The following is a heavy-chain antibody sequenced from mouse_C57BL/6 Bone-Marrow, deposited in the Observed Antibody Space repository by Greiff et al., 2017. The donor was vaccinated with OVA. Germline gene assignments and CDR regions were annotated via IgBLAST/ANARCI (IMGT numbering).Heavy chain of an antibody. Sequence: VQLQQSGPELVKPGASVKISCKASGYTFTDYYMNWVKQSHGKSLEWIGDINPNNGGTSYNQKFKGQATLTVDNSSSIAYMQISSLTSEDSADYCGTRRKHGYFDVWGTGTTVTVSS. J-gene: IGHJ1*03. CDR2: INPNNGGT. V-gene: IGHV1-26*01. CDR3: TRRKHGYFDV. CDR1: GYTFTDYY.